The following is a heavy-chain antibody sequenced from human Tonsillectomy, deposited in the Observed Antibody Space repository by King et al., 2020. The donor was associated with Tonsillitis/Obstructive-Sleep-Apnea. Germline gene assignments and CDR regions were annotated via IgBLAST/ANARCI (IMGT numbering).Heavy chain of an antibody. CDR2: ISGSGDST. CDR1: GFTFRSYA. D-gene: IGHD2-2*01. CDR3: ARAQGYCSSVLCFFSLDY. Sequence: VQLVESGGGLVQPGGSLRLSCAASGFTFRSYAMSWVRQAPGKGLEWVTTISGSGDSTYYADSVKGRFTISRDNSKNTLYLQMNSLRSEDTAGYYCARAQGYCSSVLCFFSLDYWGQGTLVTVSS. J-gene: IGHJ4*02. V-gene: IGHV3-23*04.